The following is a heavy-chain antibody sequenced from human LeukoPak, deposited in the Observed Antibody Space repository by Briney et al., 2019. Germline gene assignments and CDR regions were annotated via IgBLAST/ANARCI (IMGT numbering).Heavy chain of an antibody. CDR3: AKDLTVVVPADAHAGYYFDY. Sequence: PGGSLKLFCAASGFTFSSYAMSCVRQAPGKGLEWVSAISGSGGSTYYADSVKGRFTISRDNSKNTLYLQMNSLRAEDTDVYSCAKDLTVVVPADAHAGYYFDYCRHGTLVTVSS. J-gene: IGHJ4*01. CDR1: GFTFSSYA. D-gene: IGHD2-2*01. CDR2: ISGSGGST. V-gene: IGHV3-23*01.